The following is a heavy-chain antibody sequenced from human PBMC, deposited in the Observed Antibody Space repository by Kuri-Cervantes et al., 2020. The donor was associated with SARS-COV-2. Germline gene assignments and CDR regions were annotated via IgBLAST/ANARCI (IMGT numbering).Heavy chain of an antibody. CDR2: IRYDGSNK. Sequence: GESLKISCAASGFTFSSYGMHWVRQAPGKGLERVAFIRYDGSNKYYADSVKGRFTISRDNSKNSLYLQMNSLRAEDTAVYYCARDSGSPVGSLWYFDLWGRAIL. CDR3: ARDSGSPVGSLWYFDL. V-gene: IGHV3-30*02. J-gene: IGHJ2*01. D-gene: IGHD3-10*01. CDR1: GFTFSSYG.